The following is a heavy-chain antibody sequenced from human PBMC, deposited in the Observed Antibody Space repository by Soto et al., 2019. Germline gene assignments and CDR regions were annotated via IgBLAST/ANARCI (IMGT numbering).Heavy chain of an antibody. Sequence: KESGPTLVKPTETLTLTCTFSGLSLSTSGVGVGWIRQPPGKALEWLALIFWNDDKRYSPSLKSRLTITKGTSRNQVVLTMTNMDPVDTATYYCAHRPGITPFGVEKFYFDYWGRGTLVTVSS. CDR2: IFWNDDK. CDR3: AHRPGITPFGVEKFYFDY. D-gene: IGHD3-3*01. V-gene: IGHV2-5*01. CDR1: GLSLSTSGVG. J-gene: IGHJ4*02.